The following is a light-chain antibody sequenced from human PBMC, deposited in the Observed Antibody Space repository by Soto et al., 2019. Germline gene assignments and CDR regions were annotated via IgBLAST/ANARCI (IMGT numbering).Light chain of an antibody. V-gene: IGKV3-20*01. CDR3: QQYGSSPPIT. Sequence: EVVLTQSPGTLSLSPGERATLSCRASQSVSNNYLAWYQQKPGQAPRLLIYDASSRATGIPDRFSRSGSGTDFTLTISRLEPEDFAVYYCQQYGSSPPITFGQGTRLEIK. J-gene: IGKJ5*01. CDR1: QSVSNNY. CDR2: DAS.